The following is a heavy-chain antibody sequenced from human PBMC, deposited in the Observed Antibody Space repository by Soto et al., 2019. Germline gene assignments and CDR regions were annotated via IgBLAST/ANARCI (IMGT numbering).Heavy chain of an antibody. J-gene: IGHJ4*02. D-gene: IGHD3-22*01. CDR1: GGSISSGGYY. Sequence: PSETLSLTTTVSGGSISSGGYYWSWIRQHPGKGLEWIGYIYYSGSTYYNPSLKSRVTISVDTSKNQFSLKLSSVTAADTAVYYCARSIYDSSGIDYWGQGTLVTVSS. V-gene: IGHV4-31*03. CDR2: IYYSGST. CDR3: ARSIYDSSGIDY.